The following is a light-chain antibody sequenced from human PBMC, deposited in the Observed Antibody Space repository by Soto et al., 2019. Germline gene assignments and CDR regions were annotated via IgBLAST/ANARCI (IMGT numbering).Light chain of an antibody. CDR3: QKYNSAPWT. Sequence: DIPMTQSPSSLSASVGDRVTITCRASQGISNYLAWYQQKPGKVPKLLIYAASTLQSGVPYRFSGSGSGTDFHLTISSLQPEDVATYYCQKYNSAPWTFGQGTKVEIK. CDR2: AAS. CDR1: QGISNY. J-gene: IGKJ1*01. V-gene: IGKV1-27*01.